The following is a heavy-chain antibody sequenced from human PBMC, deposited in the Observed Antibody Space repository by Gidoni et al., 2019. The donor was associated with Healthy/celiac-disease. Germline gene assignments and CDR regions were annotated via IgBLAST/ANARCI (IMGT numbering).Heavy chain of an antibody. CDR1: GFTFPGHY. CDR3: ASPRRRDHSDDYFDY. D-gene: IGHD4-17*01. CDR2: IKPNRRRT. J-gene: IGHJ4*02. Sequence: QVPLVQSVAEVKKPGASVRVSFTASGFTFPGHYMHWVRQAPGQGLEWIGWIKPNRRRTNYAQKCQGRGTITRDTSISTADMELSRLRADGRAMSYCASPRRRDHSDDYFDYWGQGTLVTVSS. V-gene: IGHV1-2*02.